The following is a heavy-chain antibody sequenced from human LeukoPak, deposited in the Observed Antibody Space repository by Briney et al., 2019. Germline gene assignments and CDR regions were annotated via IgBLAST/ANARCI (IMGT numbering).Heavy chain of an antibody. CDR1: GGSFSCYY. Sequence: SDTLSLTCAFYGGSFSCYYLSWLRRPPGKWLEWIGEINYSGSTKYNPSLERRVTISVDTSKNHFSLMLTSLTAADTAVYYCARGPPLSPDYDISTGYYNFDYWGQGTLVTVSS. CDR3: ARGPPLSPDYDISTGYYNFDY. D-gene: IGHD3-9*01. CDR2: INYSGST. J-gene: IGHJ4*02. V-gene: IGHV4-34*01.